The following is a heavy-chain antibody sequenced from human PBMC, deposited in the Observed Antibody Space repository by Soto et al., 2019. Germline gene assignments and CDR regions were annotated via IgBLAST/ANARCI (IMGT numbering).Heavy chain of an antibody. CDR3: ARPNWYSEY. CDR1: GGSINHHY. V-gene: IGHV4-59*11. Sequence: QVHLQESGPGLVKPSETLSLPCTVSGGSINHHYWSWIRQPPGKGLEWIGYIYYTGRTNYNPSLMSRVAMSVYTSKNLCSLMLTSLPSADTGIRYWARPNWYSEYWGPGALVTSSS. D-gene: IGHD7-27*01. J-gene: IGHJ4*02. CDR2: IYYTGRT.